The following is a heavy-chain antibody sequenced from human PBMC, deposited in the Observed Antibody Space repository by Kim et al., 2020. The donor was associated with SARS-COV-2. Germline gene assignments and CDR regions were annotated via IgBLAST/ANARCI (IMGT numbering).Heavy chain of an antibody. V-gene: IGHV3-30*04. CDR3: ARARGAVAGTGWFDP. CDR1: GFTFSSYA. D-gene: IGHD6-19*01. Sequence: GGSLRLSCAASGFTFSSYAMHWVRQAPGKGLEWVAVISYDGSNKYYADSVKGRFTISRDNSKNTLYLQMNSLRAEDTAVYYCARARGAVAGTGWFDPWGQGTLVTVSS. J-gene: IGHJ5*02. CDR2: ISYDGSNK.